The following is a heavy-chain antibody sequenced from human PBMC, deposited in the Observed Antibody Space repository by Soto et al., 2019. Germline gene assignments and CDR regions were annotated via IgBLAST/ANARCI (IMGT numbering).Heavy chain of an antibody. J-gene: IGHJ4*02. Sequence: QVQFVQSGAEVKKPGASVKVSCQASGYSFTSYSVHWVRQAPGQRLEWMGYLDIPNDDTKYSQNLQGRLTFSKDTSAGIACMELSSLRTEDTAVYYCARSVNVAFDFWGQGTLVTVSS. CDR3: ARSVNVAFDF. D-gene: IGHD3-3*01. CDR1: GYSFTSYS. V-gene: IGHV1-3*04. CDR2: LDIPNDDT.